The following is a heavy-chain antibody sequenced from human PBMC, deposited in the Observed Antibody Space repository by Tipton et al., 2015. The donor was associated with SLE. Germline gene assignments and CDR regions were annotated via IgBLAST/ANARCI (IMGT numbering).Heavy chain of an antibody. CDR3: ARVKLEQWLVNTNWYFDL. Sequence: TLSLTCTVSGGSISSYYWSWIRQPPGKGLEWIGYIYHSGSTNYNPSLKSRVTISVDTSKNQFSLKLSSVTAADTAVYYCARVKLEQWLVNTNWYFDLWGRGTLVTVSS. V-gene: IGHV4-59*01. CDR1: GGSISSYY. J-gene: IGHJ2*01. D-gene: IGHD6-19*01. CDR2: IYHSGST.